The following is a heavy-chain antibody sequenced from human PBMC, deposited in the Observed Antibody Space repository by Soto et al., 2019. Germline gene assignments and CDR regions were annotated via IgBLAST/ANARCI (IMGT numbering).Heavy chain of an antibody. V-gene: IGHV3-30-3*01. J-gene: IGHJ4*02. Sequence: QMQLVESGGGVVQPGRSLRLSCAASGFTFSTFAMNWVRQAPGKGLEWVSVISYDGSNKYYADSVKGRFTISRDNSKNTLYLQMNSLRTEDTAVYYCASWGSMPGDYWGQGILVTVSS. CDR1: GFTFSTFA. CDR2: ISYDGSNK. D-gene: IGHD3-16*01. CDR3: ASWGSMPGDY.